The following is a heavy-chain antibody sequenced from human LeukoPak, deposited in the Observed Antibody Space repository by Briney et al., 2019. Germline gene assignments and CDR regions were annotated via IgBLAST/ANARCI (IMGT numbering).Heavy chain of an antibody. CDR3: ARSTDIVVAVAVRDAFDI. J-gene: IGHJ3*02. D-gene: IGHD2-15*01. CDR1: GGSISSYY. Sequence: SETLSLTCTVSGGSISSYYWSWIRQPPGKGLEWIGYIYYSGSTNYNPSLKSRVTISVDTSKNQFSLKLSSVTAADPAVYYCARSTDIVVAVAVRDAFDIWGQGTMVTVSS. V-gene: IGHV4-59*08. CDR2: IYYSGST.